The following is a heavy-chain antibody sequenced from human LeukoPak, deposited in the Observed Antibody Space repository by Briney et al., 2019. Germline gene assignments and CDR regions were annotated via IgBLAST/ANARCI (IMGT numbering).Heavy chain of an antibody. CDR2: ISGSGGST. J-gene: IGHJ4*02. CDR3: AKGPGWELTLFDY. CDR1: GFTFSSYA. D-gene: IGHD1-26*01. Sequence: GGSLRLSCAASGFTFSSYAMSWVRQAPGKGLEWVSAISGSGGSTYYADSAKGRFTISRDNSKNTLYLQMNSLRAEDTAVYYCAKGPGWELTLFDYWGQGTLVTVSS. V-gene: IGHV3-23*01.